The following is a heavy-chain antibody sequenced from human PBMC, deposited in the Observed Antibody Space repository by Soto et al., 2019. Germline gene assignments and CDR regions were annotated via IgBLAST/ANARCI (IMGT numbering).Heavy chain of an antibody. D-gene: IGHD2-2*01. CDR2: IDSRGSYV. Sequence: PGESLKISCKGSGYSFTNYWLSWVRQMPGKGLEWMGRIDSRGSYVKYSPSFQGHVTISSDTSISTAYLQWSSLKASDTAMYYCAREGCGSTSCYAYYYYYGLDVWGQGTTVTVSS. CDR1: GYSFTNYW. J-gene: IGHJ6*02. V-gene: IGHV5-10-1*01. CDR3: AREGCGSTSCYAYYYYYGLDV.